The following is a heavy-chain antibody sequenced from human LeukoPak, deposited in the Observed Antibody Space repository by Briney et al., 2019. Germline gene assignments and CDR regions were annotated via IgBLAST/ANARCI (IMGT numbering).Heavy chain of an antibody. D-gene: IGHD3-10*01. CDR3: AREIGRGTGSGDAFDI. J-gene: IGHJ3*02. Sequence: GGSLRLSCAASGFTFSSYSMNWVRQAPGKGLEWVSSISSSSSYIYYADSVKGRFTISRGNAKNTLYLQMNSLRADDTAVFYCAREIGRGTGSGDAFDIWGQGTMVTVSS. CDR2: ISSSSSYI. CDR1: GFTFSSYS. V-gene: IGHV3-21*06.